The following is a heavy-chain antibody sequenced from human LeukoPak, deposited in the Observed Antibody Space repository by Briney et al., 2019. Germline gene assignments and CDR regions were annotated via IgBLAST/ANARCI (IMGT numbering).Heavy chain of an antibody. CDR3: ARNWELDY. Sequence: GGSLRLSCAASGFTFSTNAMSWVRQTPGKGLEWLSAISGSGSSTYYADSVKGRFTISRDNSKSTLYLQMNSLSAEDTAVYYCARNWELDYWGQGTLVTVSS. D-gene: IGHD7-27*01. J-gene: IGHJ4*02. CDR2: ISGSGSST. CDR1: GFTFSTNA. V-gene: IGHV3-23*01.